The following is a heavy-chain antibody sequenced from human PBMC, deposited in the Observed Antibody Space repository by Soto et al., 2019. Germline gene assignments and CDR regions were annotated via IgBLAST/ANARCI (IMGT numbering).Heavy chain of an antibody. V-gene: IGHV4-30-2*01. CDR1: GGSISSGGYS. CDR2: IYHSGST. J-gene: IGHJ4*02. D-gene: IGHD3-22*01. Sequence: QLQLQESGSGLVKPSQTLSLTCAVSGGSISSGGYSWSWIRQPPGKGLEWIGYIYHSGSTYYNPSLKRRVTISVDRSKNQFSLKLSSVTAADTAVYYCASMRGGYDSRGSGYWGQGTLVTVSS. CDR3: ASMRGGYDSRGSGY.